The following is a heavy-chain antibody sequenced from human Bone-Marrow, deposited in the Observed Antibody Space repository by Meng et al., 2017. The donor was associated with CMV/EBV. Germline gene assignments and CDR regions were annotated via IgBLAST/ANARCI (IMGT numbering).Heavy chain of an antibody. Sequence: GESLKISCSGSGYRFKSYWIAWVRQMPGKGLEWMGIIYPGDSDTRYSLSFQGQVTISADKSISTAYLQWSSLKASDTAMYYCARQSGYCSSTSCYNYWGQGTLVTVSS. CDR1: GYRFKSYW. CDR3: ARQSGYCSSTSCYNY. V-gene: IGHV5-51*01. D-gene: IGHD2-2*02. CDR2: IYPGDSDT. J-gene: IGHJ4*02.